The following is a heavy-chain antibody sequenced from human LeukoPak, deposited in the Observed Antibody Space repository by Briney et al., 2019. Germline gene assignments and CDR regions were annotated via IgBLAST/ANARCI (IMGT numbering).Heavy chain of an antibody. V-gene: IGHV4-34*01. CDR3: ARGRHNITMIVVAMTSVSYYLDV. CDR1: GGSFSGYH. J-gene: IGHJ6*03. Sequence: SETLSLTCAVYGGSFSGYHWTWIRQSPGKGLEWIGDINPSGSTYYNPSLKSRLTISVDTSKNQFSLKLRSVTAADTAVYYCARGRHNITMIVVAMTSVSYYLDVWGKGTTVTVS. CDR2: INPSGST. D-gene: IGHD3-22*01.